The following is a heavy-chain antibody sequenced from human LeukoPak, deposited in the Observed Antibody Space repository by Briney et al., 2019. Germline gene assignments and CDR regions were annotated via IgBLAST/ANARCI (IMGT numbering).Heavy chain of an antibody. CDR1: GFTFSSYV. CDR3: AKDHSSGWYLHAEYFQH. D-gene: IGHD6-19*01. CDR2: ISGSGGST. Sequence: SGGSLRLSCAASGFTFSSYVMSWVRQAPGKGLEWVSAISGSGGSTYYADSVKGRFTISRDNSKNTLYLQMNSLRAEDTAVYYCAKDHSSGWYLHAEYFQHWGQGTLVTVSS. J-gene: IGHJ1*01. V-gene: IGHV3-23*01.